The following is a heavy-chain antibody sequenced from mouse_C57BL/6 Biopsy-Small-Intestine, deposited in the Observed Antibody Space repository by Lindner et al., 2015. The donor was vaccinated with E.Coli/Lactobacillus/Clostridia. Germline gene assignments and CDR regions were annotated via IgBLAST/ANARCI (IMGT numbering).Heavy chain of an antibody. CDR2: IYPGSGNT. V-gene: IGHV1-66*01. Sequence: VQLQESGPELVKPGASVKISCKASGYSLTSYYIHWVKQRPGQGLEWIGWIYPGSGNTKYNEKFKGKATLTADTSSSTAYMQLSSLTSEDSAVYYCARHDYDSWFAYWGQGTLVTVSA. D-gene: IGHD2-4*01. CDR3: ARHDYDSWFAY. CDR1: GYSLTSYY. J-gene: IGHJ3*01.